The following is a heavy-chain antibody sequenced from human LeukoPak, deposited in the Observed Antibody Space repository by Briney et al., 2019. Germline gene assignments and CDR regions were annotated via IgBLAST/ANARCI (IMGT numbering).Heavy chain of an antibody. Sequence: GGSLRLSCAASGFTFSNAYMNWVRQAPGKGLEWVGRIKPKTDGETTEYAAPVKGRFSISRDDSKNMLYLQMNSLKTEDTAVYYCTTNCGRNNDYWGQGTLVTVSS. V-gene: IGHV3-15*07. CDR3: TTNCGRNNDY. J-gene: IGHJ4*02. CDR2: IKPKTDGETT. D-gene: IGHD1/OR15-1a*01. CDR1: GFTFSNAY.